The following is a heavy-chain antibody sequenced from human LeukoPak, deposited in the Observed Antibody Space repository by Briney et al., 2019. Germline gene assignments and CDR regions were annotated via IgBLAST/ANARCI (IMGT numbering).Heavy chain of an antibody. CDR2: INHSGST. Sequence: SETLSLTCAVYGGSFSGYYWSWIRQPPGKGLEWIGEINHSGSTNYNPSLKSRVTISVDTSKNQFSLKLSSVTAADTAVYYCARGNPGIAADGNWWFDPWGQGTLVTVSS. V-gene: IGHV4-34*01. D-gene: IGHD6-13*01. CDR1: GGSFSGYY. CDR3: ARGNPGIAADGNWWFDP. J-gene: IGHJ5*02.